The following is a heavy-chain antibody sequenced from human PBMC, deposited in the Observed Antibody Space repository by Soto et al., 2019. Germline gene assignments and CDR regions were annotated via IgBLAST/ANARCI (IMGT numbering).Heavy chain of an antibody. CDR2: INPNSGGT. CDR1: GYTFTGYY. CDR3: ARDTSHCDILTGYSTDWFDP. J-gene: IGHJ5*02. Sequence: ASVKVSSKASGYTFTGYYMHWVRQAPGQGLEWMGWINPNSGGTNYAQKFQGRVTMTRDTSISTAYMELSRLRSDDTAVYYCARDTSHCDILTGYSTDWFDPWGQGTLVTVSS. V-gene: IGHV1-2*02. D-gene: IGHD3-9*01.